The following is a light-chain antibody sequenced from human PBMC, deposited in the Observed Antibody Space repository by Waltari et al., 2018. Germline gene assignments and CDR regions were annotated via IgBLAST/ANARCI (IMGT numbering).Light chain of an antibody. J-gene: IGKJ2*01. Sequence: EVVLTQSPGTLSFSPGERAALSCRASQSVSRNYLAWYQQKPGQAPRLLISVASSRATGIPDRFSGSGSGTDFTLTISRLEPEDFAVYYCQQHGSSPYTFGQGTKLEIK. CDR2: VAS. V-gene: IGKV3-20*01. CDR3: QQHGSSPYT. CDR1: QSVSRNY.